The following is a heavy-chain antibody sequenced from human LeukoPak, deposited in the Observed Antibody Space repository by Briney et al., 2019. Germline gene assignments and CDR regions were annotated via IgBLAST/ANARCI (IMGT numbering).Heavy chain of an antibody. J-gene: IGHJ4*02. Sequence: GGSLRLSCEASGFSFDDYAMHWVRQAPGKGLEWVAGISRNSYNIAYGDSVKGRFTISRDNAKKSLSLQMNSLGTEDTAFYYCAKSRGDGTGYYYDYWGQGVLVTVAS. CDR3: AKSRGDGTGYYYDY. CDR1: GFSFDDYA. V-gene: IGHV3-9*01. CDR2: ISRNSYNI. D-gene: IGHD3-9*01.